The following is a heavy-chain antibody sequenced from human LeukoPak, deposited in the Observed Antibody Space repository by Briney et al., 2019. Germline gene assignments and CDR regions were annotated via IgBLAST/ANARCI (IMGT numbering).Heavy chain of an antibody. J-gene: IGHJ5*02. Sequence: SETLSLTCAVYGGSFSGYYWSWIRQPPGKGLEWIGEINHSGGTNYNPSLKSRVTISVDTSKNQFSLKLSSVTAADTAVYYCARGPTYYDFWSGYTGAGSHWFDPWGQGTLVTVSS. V-gene: IGHV4-34*01. CDR2: INHSGGT. D-gene: IGHD3-3*01. CDR1: GGSFSGYY. CDR3: ARGPTYYDFWSGYTGAGSHWFDP.